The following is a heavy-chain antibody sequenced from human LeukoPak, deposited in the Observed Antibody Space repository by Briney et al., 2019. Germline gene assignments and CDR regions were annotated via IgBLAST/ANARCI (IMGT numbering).Heavy chain of an antibody. CDR1: GFPFSSQV. V-gene: IGHV3-48*02. Sequence: GGSLRLSCAASGFPFSSQVLSWVRQAPGKGLEGVSYISSSSSTVYYADSVKGRFTISRDNAKNSLYLQMNSLRDEDTAVYYCARDLAYYYGMDVWGQGTTVTVSS. J-gene: IGHJ6*02. CDR2: ISSSSSTV. CDR3: ARDLAYYYGMDV.